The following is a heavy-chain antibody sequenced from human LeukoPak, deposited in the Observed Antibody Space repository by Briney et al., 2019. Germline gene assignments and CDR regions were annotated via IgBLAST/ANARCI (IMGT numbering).Heavy chain of an antibody. V-gene: IGHV1-69*02. J-gene: IGHJ4*02. Sequence: SVKVSCKASGGTFSSYTISWVRQAPGQGLEWMGRIIPILGIANYAQKFQGRVTITADKSTSTAYMELSSLRSEDTAVYSCARGPLYSSNFDYWGQGTLVTVSS. D-gene: IGHD6-13*01. CDR1: GGTFSSYT. CDR3: ARGPLYSSNFDY. CDR2: IIPILGIA.